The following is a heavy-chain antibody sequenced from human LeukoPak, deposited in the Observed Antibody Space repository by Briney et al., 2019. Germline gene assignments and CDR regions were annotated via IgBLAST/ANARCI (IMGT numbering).Heavy chain of an antibody. V-gene: IGHV3-33*01. J-gene: IGHJ3*02. D-gene: IGHD1-14*01. CDR3: ARDGIPDAFDI. CDR1: GFTFSSYG. CDR2: IWYDGSNK. Sequence: GGSLRLSCAASGFTFSSYGMHWVRQAPGKGLEWAAVIWYDGSNKYYADSMKGRFTISRDSSKNTLYLQMNSLRAEDTAVYYCARDGIPDAFDIWGQGTMVTVSS.